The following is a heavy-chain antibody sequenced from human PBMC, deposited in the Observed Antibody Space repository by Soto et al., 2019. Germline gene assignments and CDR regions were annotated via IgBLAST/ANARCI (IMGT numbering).Heavy chain of an antibody. V-gene: IGHV4-4*02. CDR1: SGSISSSNW. D-gene: IGHD3-16*01. J-gene: IGHJ4*02. CDR2: IYHSGST. Sequence: QVQLQESGPGLVKPSGTLSLTCAVSSGSISSSNWWSWVRQPPGKGLEWIGEIYHSGSTNYNPSPKGRVTITGGKAKNQFSLELSSWTGGDTAGEYRARMGITPWGVRFPFYLWGQGTLVTVSS. CDR3: ARMGITPWGVRFPFYL.